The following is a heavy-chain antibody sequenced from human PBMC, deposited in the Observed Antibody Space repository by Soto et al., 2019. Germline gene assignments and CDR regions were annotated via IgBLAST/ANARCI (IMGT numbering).Heavy chain of an antibody. D-gene: IGHD2-15*01. CDR1: GFTFSSYA. J-gene: IGHJ6*02. Sequence: SMRLSYAAAGFTFSSYAIHWVRKKPGKGLEWVAVISYDGSNKYYADSVKGRFTISRDNSKNTLYLQMNSLRAEDTAVYYCVRDLRYCSGGSCSEYVMDVWGQGTTVTVSS. CDR3: VRDLRYCSGGSCSEYVMDV. CDR2: ISYDGSNK. V-gene: IGHV3-30-3*01.